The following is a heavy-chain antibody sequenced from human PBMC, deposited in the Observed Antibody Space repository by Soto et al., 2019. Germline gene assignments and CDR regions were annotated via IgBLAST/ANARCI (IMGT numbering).Heavy chain of an antibody. Sequence: PGGSLRLSCAASGFTFTGVAVHWVRQAPGNGLEWVVRSRDKPQGYSTAYAASVKGRFTTSRDESKNSAYLQMNSLKTEYTTVYYCSTKTPKPKGELAPCGQGTLVTVSS. D-gene: IGHD3-16*01. CDR3: STKTPKPKGELAP. V-gene: IGHV3-72*01. J-gene: IGHJ5*02. CDR2: SRDKPQGYST. CDR1: GFTFTGVA.